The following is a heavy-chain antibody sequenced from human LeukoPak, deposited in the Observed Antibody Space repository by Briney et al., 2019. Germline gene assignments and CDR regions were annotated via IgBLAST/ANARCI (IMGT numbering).Heavy chain of an antibody. V-gene: IGHV1-18*01. D-gene: IGHD6-13*01. CDR2: ISAYNGNT. J-gene: IGHJ6*03. CDR1: GYTFTSYG. CDR3: ARVAAAGTLYYYYYMDV. Sequence: EASVKVSCKASGYTFTSYGISWVRQAPGQGLEWTGWISAYNGNTNYAQKLQGRVTMTTDTSTSTAYMELRSLRSDDTAVYYCARVAAAGTLYYYYYMDVWGKGTTVTVSS.